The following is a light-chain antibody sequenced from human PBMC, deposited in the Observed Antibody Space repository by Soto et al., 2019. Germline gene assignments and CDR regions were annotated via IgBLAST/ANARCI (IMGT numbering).Light chain of an antibody. Sequence: DIQMTQSPSSLSASVGDRVTITCRASQSISSYLNWYQQKPGKAPKLLIYAASSLQSGVPSRFSGSGSGTDFTLTISSLQPEDFATYYYQQSYSTPRFGQGTKVDI. CDR3: QQSYSTPR. CDR2: AAS. CDR1: QSISSY. V-gene: IGKV1-39*01. J-gene: IGKJ1*01.